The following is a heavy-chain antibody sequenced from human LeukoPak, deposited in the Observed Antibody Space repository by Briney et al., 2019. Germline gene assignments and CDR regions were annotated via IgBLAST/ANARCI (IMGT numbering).Heavy chain of an antibody. Sequence: GGSLRLSCAASGFTFSTYDVHWVRQAPGKGLEWVAFIQSDGSNKQCTDSVKGRFTISRDNSKNTLYPQMNSLRAEDTAVYYCAKWPLNWGQGTMVTVSS. J-gene: IGHJ3*01. CDR2: IQSDGSNK. CDR1: GFTFSTYD. V-gene: IGHV3-30*02. CDR3: AKWPLN.